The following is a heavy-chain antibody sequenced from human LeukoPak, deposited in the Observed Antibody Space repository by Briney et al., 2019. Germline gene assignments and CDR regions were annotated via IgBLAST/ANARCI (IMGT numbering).Heavy chain of an antibody. V-gene: IGHV3-30*04. CDR3: ARTYDQNDY. J-gene: IGHJ4*02. D-gene: IGHD3-16*01. CDR2: ISYDGSNK. Sequence: PGGSLRLSCAASGFTFSSYAMHWVRQAPGKGLEWVAVISYDGSNKYYADSVKGRFTISRDNSKNTLYLQMNSLRAEDTAVYYCARTYDQNDYWGQGTLVTVSS. CDR1: GFTFSSYA.